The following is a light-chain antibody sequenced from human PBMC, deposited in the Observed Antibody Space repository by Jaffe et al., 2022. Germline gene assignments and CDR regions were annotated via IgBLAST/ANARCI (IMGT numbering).Light chain of an antibody. Sequence: EIVLTQSPATLSLSPGERATLSCRASQSVRGQLVWYQQRPGQAPRLLIFDASNRATGIPPRFSGSGSATDFTLTISSLEPEDFAVYYCQQRSNWPLTFGGGTKVEIK. CDR3: QQRSNWPLT. J-gene: IGKJ4*01. CDR1: QSVRGQ. CDR2: DAS. V-gene: IGKV3-11*01.